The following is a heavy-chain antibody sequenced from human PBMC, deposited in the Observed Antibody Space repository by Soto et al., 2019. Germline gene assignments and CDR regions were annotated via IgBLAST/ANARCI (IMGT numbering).Heavy chain of an antibody. Sequence: EVQLVESGGGLVQPGECLRVSCVASGITFNYYWMHWVRQGPGKGLVWVSRIHSDGSSTTYADSVKGRFTISRDNAKNTLYLQMNSLRAEDTAVYYCARGDRGASDIWGQGTVVTVSS. J-gene: IGHJ3*02. D-gene: IGHD1-26*01. V-gene: IGHV3-74*01. CDR1: GITFNYYW. CDR2: IHSDGSST. CDR3: ARGDRGASDI.